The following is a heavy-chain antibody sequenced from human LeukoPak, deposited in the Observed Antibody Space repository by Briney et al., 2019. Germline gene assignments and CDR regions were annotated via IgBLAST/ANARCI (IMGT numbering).Heavy chain of an antibody. D-gene: IGHD3-10*01. CDR2: IKQDGSEK. CDR3: ARSSGSSYSNGYGNAFDI. V-gene: IGHV3-7*01. CDR1: GFTFSSYW. J-gene: IGHJ3*02. Sequence: PGGSLRLSCAASGFTFSSYWMSWVRQAPGKGLEWVANIKQDGSEKYYVDSVKGRFTISRDNAKNSLYLQMNSLRAEDTAVYYCARSSGSSYSNGYGNAFDIWGQGTMVTVSS.